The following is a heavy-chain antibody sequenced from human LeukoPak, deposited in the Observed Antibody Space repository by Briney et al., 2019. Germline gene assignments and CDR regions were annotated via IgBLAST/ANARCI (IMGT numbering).Heavy chain of an antibody. CDR2: IYYSGST. CDR1: GGSISSYY. Sequence: SETLSLTCTVSGGSISSYYWSWIRQPPGKGLEWIGYIYYSGSTNYNPSLKSRVTISVDTSKNQFSLKLSSVTAADTAVYYCARLSLGVSYNWFDPWGQGTLVTVSS. D-gene: IGHD1-26*01. CDR3: ARLSLGVSYNWFDP. J-gene: IGHJ5*02. V-gene: IGHV4-59*12.